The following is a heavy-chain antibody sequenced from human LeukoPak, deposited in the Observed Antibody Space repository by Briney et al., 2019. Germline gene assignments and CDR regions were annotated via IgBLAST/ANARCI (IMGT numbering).Heavy chain of an antibody. Sequence: GGSLRLSCVASGFTFSTYGMNWVRQAPGKGLEWVSSISSSSGYIYYADSVKGRFTISRDNSKNTLYLQMNSLRAEDTAVYYCAREGGPVDTAMVDWFDPWGQGTLVTVSS. CDR3: AREGGPVDTAMVDWFDP. D-gene: IGHD5-18*01. CDR1: GFTFSTYG. J-gene: IGHJ5*02. CDR2: ISSSSGYI. V-gene: IGHV3-21*01.